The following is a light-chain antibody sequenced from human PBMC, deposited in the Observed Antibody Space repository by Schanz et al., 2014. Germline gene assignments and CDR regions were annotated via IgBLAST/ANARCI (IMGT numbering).Light chain of an antibody. Sequence: SYELTQPPSVSVAPGKTARITCGGNNIGSKSVHWYQQKPGQAPVLVVYDDSDRPSGIPERFSGSNSGNTVTLTISSVEAWYEVDYYCQVCDSSNEHAVFGGGTKLTVL. CDR1: NIGSKS. CDR3: QVCDSSNEHAV. V-gene: IGLV3-21*03. CDR2: DDS. J-gene: IGLJ3*02.